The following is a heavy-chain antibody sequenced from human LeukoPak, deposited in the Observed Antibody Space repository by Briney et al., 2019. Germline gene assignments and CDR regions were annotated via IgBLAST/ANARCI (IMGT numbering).Heavy chain of an antibody. Sequence: GGSLRLSCAVSGFTFSSYWMHWVRQAPGKGLVWVSRIDRDGSRINYADSVKGRFTVSRDNSKYTLFLQMNSLGAKDTAVYYCAKWQERWVALLEYWGQGTLVTVSS. CDR1: GFTFSSYW. J-gene: IGHJ4*02. V-gene: IGHV3-74*01. D-gene: IGHD4-23*01. CDR2: IDRDGSRI. CDR3: AKWQERWVALLEY.